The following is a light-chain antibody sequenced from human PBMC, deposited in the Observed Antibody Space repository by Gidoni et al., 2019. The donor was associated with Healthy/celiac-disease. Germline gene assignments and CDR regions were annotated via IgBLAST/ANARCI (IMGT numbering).Light chain of an antibody. J-gene: IGLJ3*02. CDR1: SSNIGSNY. V-gene: IGLV1-47*01. Sequence: LLTPPPFPSGTPEHRVTISCSGSSSNIGSNYVYWYQQLPGTARKLLIYRNNQRPAGVPDRFSGSKSGTSASLAISGLRSEDEADYYCAAWDDSLSGWVFGGGTKLTVL. CDR2: RNN. CDR3: AAWDDSLSGWV.